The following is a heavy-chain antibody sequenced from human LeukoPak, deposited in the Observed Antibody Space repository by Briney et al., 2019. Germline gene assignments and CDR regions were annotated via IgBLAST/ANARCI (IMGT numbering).Heavy chain of an antibody. D-gene: IGHD3-9*01. V-gene: IGHV1-69*04. CDR1: GGTFSSYA. Sequence: SVKVSCKASGGTFSSYAISGVRQAPGQGLEWMGRIIPILGIANYAQKFQGRVTITADKSTSTAYMELSSLRSEDTAVYYCAREDYDILTGYRFDPWGQGTLVTVSS. J-gene: IGHJ5*02. CDR2: IIPILGIA. CDR3: AREDYDILTGYRFDP.